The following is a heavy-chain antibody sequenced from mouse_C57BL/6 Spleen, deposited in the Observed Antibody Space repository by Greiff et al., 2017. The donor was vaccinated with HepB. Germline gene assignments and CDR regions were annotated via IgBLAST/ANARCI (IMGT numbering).Heavy chain of an antibody. Sequence: QVQLKQSGAELVRPGASVKLSCKASGYTFTDYYINWVKQRPGQGLEWIARIYPGSGNTYYNEKFKGKATLTAEKSSSTAYMQLSSLTSEDSAVYFCARIDSSGYVYYAMDYWGQGTSVTVSS. CDR2: IYPGSGNT. J-gene: IGHJ4*01. V-gene: IGHV1-76*01. D-gene: IGHD3-2*02. CDR3: ARIDSSGYVYYAMDY. CDR1: GYTFTDYY.